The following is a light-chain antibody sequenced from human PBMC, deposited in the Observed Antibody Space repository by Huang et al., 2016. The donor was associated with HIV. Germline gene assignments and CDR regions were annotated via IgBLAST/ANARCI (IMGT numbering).Light chain of an antibody. V-gene: IGKV1-39*01. J-gene: IGKJ3*01. CDR1: QSINKY. CDR2: GAS. CDR3: QQSYSTLLFT. Sequence: DIQMTQSPSSLSASVGVRVTITCRASQSINKYLNWYQQKPGKAPKLLIYGASSLQSGVPSRFSGSGSVTDFTLTISSLQPEDFATYYCQQSYSTLLFTFGPGTKVDI.